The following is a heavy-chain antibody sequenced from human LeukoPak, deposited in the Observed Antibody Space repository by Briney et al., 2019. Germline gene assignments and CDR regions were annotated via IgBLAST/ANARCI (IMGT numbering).Heavy chain of an antibody. D-gene: IGHD3-10*01. V-gene: IGHV4-34*01. CDR2: FNHSGST. Sequence: SQTLSLTCAVYGGSFSGYYWSWIRQPPGKGLEWIGEFNHSGSTNNNPSLKSRVTISVDTSKNQFSLKLSSVPAADTAVYYCARASTYYYGSGNRLRYFQHWGQGTLVTVSS. J-gene: IGHJ1*01. CDR3: ARASTYYYGSGNRLRYFQH. CDR1: GGSFSGYY.